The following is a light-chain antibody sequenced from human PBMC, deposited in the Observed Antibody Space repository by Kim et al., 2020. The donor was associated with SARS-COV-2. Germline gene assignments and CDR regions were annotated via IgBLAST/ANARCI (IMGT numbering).Light chain of an antibody. Sequence: PAASSCRTSQSLLHSNGYNYLDWHVQKTEQCTQHLLSLASNRTSGVPKMFSGRRSGTDFAQKIARVAPEDVGVCYCMRVLQTPYSFGRGTRLEI. CDR2: LAS. CDR1: QSLLHSNGYNY. CDR3: MRVLQTPYS. V-gene: IGKV2-28*01. J-gene: IGKJ2*03.